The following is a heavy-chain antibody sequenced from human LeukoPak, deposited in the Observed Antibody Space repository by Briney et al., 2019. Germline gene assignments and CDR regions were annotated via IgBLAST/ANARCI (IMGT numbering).Heavy chain of an antibody. J-gene: IGHJ3*02. CDR1: GGSISSGGYY. CDR2: IYYSGST. Sequence: SETLSLTCTVSGGSISSGGYYWSWIRQHPGKGLEWIEYIYYSGSTYYNPSLKSRITLSVDTSKNQFSLKLSSVTAADTAVYYCARDLRTYYYGSGSHLQGAFDIWGQGTMVTVSS. V-gene: IGHV4-31*03. CDR3: ARDLRTYYYGSGSHLQGAFDI. D-gene: IGHD3-10*01.